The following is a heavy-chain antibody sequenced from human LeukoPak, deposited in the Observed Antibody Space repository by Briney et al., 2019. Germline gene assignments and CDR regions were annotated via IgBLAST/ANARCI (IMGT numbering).Heavy chain of an antibody. Sequence: GGSLGLSCAASGFTFSSYGMHWVRQAPGKGLVWVAVIWFDGSNKFYADSVKGRFTISRDNSKNTLYLQMNSLRAEDTAEYCCARWKQQLVIDYWGQGTLVTVSS. J-gene: IGHJ4*02. CDR3: ARWKQQLVIDY. V-gene: IGHV3-33*01. CDR2: IWFDGSNK. D-gene: IGHD6-13*01. CDR1: GFTFSSYG.